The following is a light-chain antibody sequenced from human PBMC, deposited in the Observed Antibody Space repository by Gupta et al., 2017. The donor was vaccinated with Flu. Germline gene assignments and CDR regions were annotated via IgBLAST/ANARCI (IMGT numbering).Light chain of an antibody. Sequence: EIAMTQSPATLSASPGESATLSCRASQSISNNLAWYQQKLGQTPRLLIYGASTRATGIPARFSGSGSGTEFTLTISSLQSEDSAVYYCQQYTNWWAFGQGTKVEIK. V-gene: IGKV3D-15*01. CDR3: QQYTNWWA. J-gene: IGKJ1*01. CDR2: GAS. CDR1: QSISNN.